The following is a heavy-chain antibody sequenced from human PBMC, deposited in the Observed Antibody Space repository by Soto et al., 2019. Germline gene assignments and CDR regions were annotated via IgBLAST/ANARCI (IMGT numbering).Heavy chain of an antibody. Sequence: EVQLVESGGGLIQPGGSLRLSCAASGFSVSSNYMSWVRQAPGKGLEWVSVMYSGGRTYYADSVKGRFTISRDNSKNTLYLQMNSLRAEDKAVYYCARDRVPQDDYFWSGYPFGLDVWGQGTTVTVSS. CDR2: MYSGGRT. V-gene: IGHV3-53*01. D-gene: IGHD3-3*01. CDR1: GFSVSSNY. J-gene: IGHJ6*02. CDR3: ARDRVPQDDYFWSGYPFGLDV.